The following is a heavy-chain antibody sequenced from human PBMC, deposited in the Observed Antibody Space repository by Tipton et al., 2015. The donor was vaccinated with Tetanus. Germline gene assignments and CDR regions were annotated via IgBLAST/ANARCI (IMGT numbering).Heavy chain of an antibody. CDR3: AREGSGQDFDY. V-gene: IGHV3-53*01. Sequence: SLRLSCVASGFIVSSHYMSWVRQAPGKGLEWVSVMYSGGDTYYVDSVKGRFSISRDNSKNSLSLQMNSLRADDTAVYYCAREGSGQDFDYWGRGTLVTVSS. CDR1: GFIVSSHY. J-gene: IGHJ4*02. CDR2: MYSGGDT. D-gene: IGHD3-10*01.